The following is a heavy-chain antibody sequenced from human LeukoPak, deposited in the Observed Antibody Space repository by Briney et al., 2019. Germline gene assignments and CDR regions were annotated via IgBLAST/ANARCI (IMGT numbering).Heavy chain of an antibody. V-gene: IGHV3-7*01. D-gene: IGHD2-2*01. Sequence: GGSLRLASPPEALSFSSLWMTWVRHVPGRGLGWVANTKPAGRGKHYVDSVTGRFPISRDNAKRPLYLQMDSLRVEHTDVHYRSSQPVVIDLYSWGQGELVTVSS. CDR2: TKPAGRGK. CDR1: ALSFSSLW. CDR3: SSQPVVIDLYS. J-gene: IGHJ4*02.